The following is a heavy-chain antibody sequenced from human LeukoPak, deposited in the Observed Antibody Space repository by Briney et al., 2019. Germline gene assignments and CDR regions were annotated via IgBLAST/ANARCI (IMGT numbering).Heavy chain of an antibody. CDR2: IYYSGST. Sequence: SETLSLTCTVSGGSISSSSYYWGWIRQPPGKGLEWIGSIYYSGSTYYNPSLKSRVTISVDTSKNQFSLKLSSVTAADTAVYYCARGFRSSWYGGYWGQGTLVTVSS. J-gene: IGHJ4*02. D-gene: IGHD6-13*01. CDR1: GGSISSSSYY. CDR3: ARGFRSSWYGGY. V-gene: IGHV4-39*07.